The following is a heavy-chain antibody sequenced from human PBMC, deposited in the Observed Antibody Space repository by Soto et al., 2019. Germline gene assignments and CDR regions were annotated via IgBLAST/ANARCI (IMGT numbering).Heavy chain of an antibody. CDR2: ITSDGGSA. D-gene: IGHD3-22*01. CDR1: GFTLSRHW. CDR3: AREALYSSGRGMDL. Sequence: EVQLVESGGGSVQPGGSLRLQCAASGFTLSRHWMYWVRQAPGKGLSWVSRITSDGGSARYADSVNGRFTVARDNAKNMLYLDMNGLRVEDSAVYYCAREALYSSGRGMDLWGQGILVTVSS. V-gene: IGHV3-74*01. J-gene: IGHJ5*02.